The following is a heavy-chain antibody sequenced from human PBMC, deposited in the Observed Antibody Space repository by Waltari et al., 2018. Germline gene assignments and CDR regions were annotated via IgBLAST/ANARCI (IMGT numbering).Heavy chain of an antibody. Sequence: QVQLQESGPGLVKPSETLSLTCTVSGGSLGRYYWSWIRQPPGKGLEWIGYIYYTGNTYFSPSLKSRVTMSVDTSKNQVSLRLISVTAADTAVYFCARRPAGATFDYWGPGALVTVSS. CDR1: GGSLGRYY. CDR2: IYYTGNT. V-gene: IGHV4-59*01. CDR3: ARRPAGATFDY. D-gene: IGHD1-26*01. J-gene: IGHJ4*02.